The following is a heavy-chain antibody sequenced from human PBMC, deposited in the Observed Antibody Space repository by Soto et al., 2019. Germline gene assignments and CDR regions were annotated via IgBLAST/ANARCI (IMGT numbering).Heavy chain of an antibody. V-gene: IGHV3-15*07. CDR2: IKSKTDGGTT. Sequence: GGSLRLSCAASGFTFSNAWMNWVRQAPGKGLEWVGRIKSKTDGGTTDYAAPVKGRFTISRADSKNTRYLQMNSLKTEDTAVHYCTTGSIIVATIYYYYYGMDVWGQGTTVTVSS. J-gene: IGHJ6*02. CDR1: GFTFSNAW. CDR3: TTGSIIVATIYYYYYGMDV. D-gene: IGHD5-12*01.